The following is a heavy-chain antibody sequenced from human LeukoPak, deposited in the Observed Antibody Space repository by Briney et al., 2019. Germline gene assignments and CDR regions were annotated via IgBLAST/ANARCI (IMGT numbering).Heavy chain of an antibody. J-gene: IGHJ4*02. V-gene: IGHV3-23*01. D-gene: IGHD6-6*01. CDR3: AKDSIAARQGYFDY. Sequence: GGSLRLSCAASGFTFSNYAMSWVRQASGKGLEWVSAVSDSGGNTYYADSVKGRFTISRDNSKNTLYLQINSLRAEDTAVYYCAKDSIAARQGYFDYWGQGTLVTVSS. CDR2: VSDSGGNT. CDR1: GFTFSNYA.